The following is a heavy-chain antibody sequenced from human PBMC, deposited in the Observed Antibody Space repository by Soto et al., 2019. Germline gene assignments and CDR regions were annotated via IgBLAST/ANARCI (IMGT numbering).Heavy chain of an antibody. CDR1: GGSISSYY. J-gene: IGHJ6*04. V-gene: IGHV4-59*01. Sequence: SETLSLTCTVSGGSISSYYWSWIRQPPGKGLEWIGYIYYSGSTNYNPSLKSRVTISVDTSKNQFSLKLSSVTAADTAVYYCARDGSTQGDFFPHYYYSGMDVWGKGTTVTVSS. CDR2: IYYSGST. CDR3: ARDGSTQGDFFPHYYYSGMDV. D-gene: IGHD3-10*01.